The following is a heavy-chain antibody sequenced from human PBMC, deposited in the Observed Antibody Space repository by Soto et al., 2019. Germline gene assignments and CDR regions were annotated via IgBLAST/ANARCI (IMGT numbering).Heavy chain of an antibody. D-gene: IGHD3-22*01. Sequence: QVQLVQSGAEVKKPGSSVKVSCKASGGTFSSYTISWVRQAPGQGLEWMGRIIPILGIANYAQKFQGRVTITADKSTSTAYMELSSLRSEDTDVYYCRRDVGEDSSGYGVEDAFDIWGQGTMVTVSS. J-gene: IGHJ3*02. CDR3: RRDVGEDSSGYGVEDAFDI. CDR2: IIPILGIA. V-gene: IGHV1-69*08. CDR1: GGTFSSYT.